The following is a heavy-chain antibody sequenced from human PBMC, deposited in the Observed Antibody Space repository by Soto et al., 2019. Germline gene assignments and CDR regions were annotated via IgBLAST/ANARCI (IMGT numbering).Heavy chain of an antibody. CDR1: GFTFSSYA. J-gene: IGHJ6*02. CDR2: ISYDGSNK. D-gene: IGHD6-19*01. CDR3: ARDPGETGIAVAGSNIHYYYYYGMDV. Sequence: GGSLRLSCAASGFTFSSYAMHWVRQAPGKGLEWVAVISYDGSNKYYADSVKGRFTISRDNSKNTLYLQMNSLRAEDTAVYYCARDPGETGIAVAGSNIHYYYYYGMDVWGQGTTVTVSS. V-gene: IGHV3-30-3*01.